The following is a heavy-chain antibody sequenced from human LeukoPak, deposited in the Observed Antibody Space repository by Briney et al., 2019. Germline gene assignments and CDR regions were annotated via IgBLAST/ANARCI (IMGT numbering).Heavy chain of an antibody. Sequence: GSLRLSCAASGFTFDDYDMSWVRQAPGKGLEWVSTINWNGGSTGYADSGKGRFTISRDNARNSLYLQMNSLRAEDTALYYCARVPFGDYFDYWGQGTLVTVSS. D-gene: IGHD3-10*01. CDR1: GFTFDDYD. V-gene: IGHV3-20*04. CDR2: INWNGGST. J-gene: IGHJ4*02. CDR3: ARVPFGDYFDY.